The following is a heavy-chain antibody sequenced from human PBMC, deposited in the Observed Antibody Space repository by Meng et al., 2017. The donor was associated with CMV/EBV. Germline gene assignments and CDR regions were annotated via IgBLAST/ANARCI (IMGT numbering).Heavy chain of an antibody. CDR1: GYTFTSYD. CDR3: ARGPEHAANDIVVVPAARTGTYYYYGMDV. Sequence: ASVKVSCKASGYTFTSYDINWVRQATGQGLEWMGWMNPNSGNTGYAQKFQGRVTVTRNTSISTAYMELSSLRSEDTAVYYCARGPEHAANDIVVVPAARTGTYYYYGMDVWGQGTTVTVSS. CDR2: MNPNSGNT. J-gene: IGHJ6*02. D-gene: IGHD2-2*01. V-gene: IGHV1-8*01.